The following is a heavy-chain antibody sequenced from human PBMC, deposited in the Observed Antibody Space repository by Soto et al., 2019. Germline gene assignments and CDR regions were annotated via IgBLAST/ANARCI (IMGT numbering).Heavy chain of an antibody. Sequence: QVQLQESGPGLVKPSQTLSLTCTVSGGSISSGGYYWSWIRQHPGKGLEWIGYIYYSGSTYYNPSLKSRVTISVDTSKNQFSLKLSSVTAADTAVYYCASSRVITQLADVTFDYWGQGTLVTVSS. D-gene: IGHD3-22*01. CDR1: GGSISSGGYY. CDR2: IYYSGST. V-gene: IGHV4-31*03. J-gene: IGHJ4*02. CDR3: ASSRVITQLADVTFDY.